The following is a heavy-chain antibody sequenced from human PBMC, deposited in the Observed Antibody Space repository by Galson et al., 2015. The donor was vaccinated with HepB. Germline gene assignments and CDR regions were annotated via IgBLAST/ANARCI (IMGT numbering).Heavy chain of an antibody. CDR1: GYKFTSYY. Sequence: SVKVSCKASGYKFTSYYMHWVRQAPGQGLEWMGIINPSGGSTDYAQKFRGRLTMTRDTSTSTVFMELRSLRSDDTAVYYCARVPYYDSSGYYGGGYYFDYWGQGTLVTVSS. CDR2: INPSGGST. CDR3: ARVPYYDSSGYYGGGYYFDY. D-gene: IGHD3-22*01. V-gene: IGHV1-46*01. J-gene: IGHJ4*02.